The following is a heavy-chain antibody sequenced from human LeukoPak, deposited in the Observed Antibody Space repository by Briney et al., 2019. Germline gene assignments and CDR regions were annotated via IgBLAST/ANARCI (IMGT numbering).Heavy chain of an antibody. CDR2: ISAYNGNT. J-gene: IGHJ4*02. Sequence: GASVKVSCKASGYTFTGYYMHWVRQAPGQGLEWMGWISAYNGNTNYAQKLQGRVTMTTDTSTSTAYMELRSLRSDDTAVYYCARVGYCSSTSCYSPFDYWGQGTLVTVSS. V-gene: IGHV1-18*04. CDR3: ARVGYCSSTSCYSPFDY. D-gene: IGHD2-2*01. CDR1: GYTFTGYY.